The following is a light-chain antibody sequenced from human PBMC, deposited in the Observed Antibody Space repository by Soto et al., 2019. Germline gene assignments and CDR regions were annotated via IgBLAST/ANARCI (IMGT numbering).Light chain of an antibody. Sequence: DIQMTQSPSSVSASVGDRVTITCRASQAIDSWLAWYQQKPGEAPKLLIYKASTLKSGVPSRFSGSGSGTDFTLTISSLQPEDFATYYCQQSYSTPRTFGQGTKVDIK. V-gene: IGKV1-39*01. CDR2: KAS. J-gene: IGKJ1*01. CDR3: QQSYSTPRT. CDR1: QAIDSW.